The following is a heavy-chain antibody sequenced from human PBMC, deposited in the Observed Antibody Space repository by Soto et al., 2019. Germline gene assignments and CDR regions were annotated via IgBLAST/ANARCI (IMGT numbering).Heavy chain of an antibody. CDR3: ARGKVAQGGDWFDP. CDR1: GFTFSSYA. Sequence: GGSLRLSCAASGFTFSSYAMHRVRQARGKGLEGVAVISYDGSNKYYADSVKGRFTISRDNSKNTLYLQMNSLRAEDTAVYYCARGKVAQGGDWFDPWGQGTLVTVSS. D-gene: IGHD2-15*01. V-gene: IGHV3-30-3*01. CDR2: ISYDGSNK. J-gene: IGHJ5*02.